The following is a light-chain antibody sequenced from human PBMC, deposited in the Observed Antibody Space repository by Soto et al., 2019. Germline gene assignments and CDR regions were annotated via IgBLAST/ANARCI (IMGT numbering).Light chain of an antibody. V-gene: IGKV3-11*01. CDR1: QSVGSF. J-gene: IGKJ5*01. Sequence: EIVLPQSPATLSLSPGERATLSFRASQSVGSFLAWYQQKPGQAPRLLIYDTSIRATGIPARFSGSGSGTDFTLTISSLEPEDFAVYYCQQRNSWPPTFTFGQGTRLENK. CDR3: QQRNSWPPTFT. CDR2: DTS.